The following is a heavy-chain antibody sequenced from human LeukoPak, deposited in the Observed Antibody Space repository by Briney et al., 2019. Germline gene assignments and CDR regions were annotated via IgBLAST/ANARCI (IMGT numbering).Heavy chain of an antibody. CDR2: INGNGATT. V-gene: IGHV3-20*04. CDR1: GFTFSNAC. Sequence: VSLRLSCAASGFTFSNACMSWVRQAPGKGLEWVSGINGNGATTGYVDSVKGRFAISRDNAKNSLYLQMNSLRAEDTALYYCARAIYVWGSFRPWDYWGQGTLVTVSS. D-gene: IGHD3-16*02. CDR3: ARAIYVWGSFRPWDY. J-gene: IGHJ4*02.